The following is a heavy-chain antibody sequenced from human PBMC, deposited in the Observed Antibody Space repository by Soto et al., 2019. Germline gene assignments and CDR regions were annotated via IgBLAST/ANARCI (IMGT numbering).Heavy chain of an antibody. CDR3: ARPYSGGPNDPVDV. CDR2: IYPGDSHA. D-gene: IGHD1-26*01. Sequence: GESLKISCKGSGYSFTNYWIGWVRQMPGKGLEWMGIIYPGDSHAIYSPSFQGQVTMSADKSISTAYLQWSSLKASDTAMYSCARPYSGGPNDPVDVWGQGTMVTVSS. V-gene: IGHV5-51*01. J-gene: IGHJ3*01. CDR1: GYSFTNYW.